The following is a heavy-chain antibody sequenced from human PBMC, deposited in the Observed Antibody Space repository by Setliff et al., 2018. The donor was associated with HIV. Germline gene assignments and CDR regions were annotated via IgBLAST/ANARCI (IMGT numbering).Heavy chain of an antibody. Sequence: ASVKVSCKASGYIFSSYAFNWVRQAHGQGLEWMGWISAHNGNTNYAQKFQVRVTMTTDTSSSTAYMELRSLKSDDTAVYYCASHNRDTADDLLTAYYNYYYYTDVWGKGTTVTVSS. V-gene: IGHV1-18*01. CDR2: ISAHNGNT. CDR1: GYIFSSYA. J-gene: IGHJ6*03. D-gene: IGHD3-9*01. CDR3: ASHNRDTADDLLTAYYNYYYYTDV.